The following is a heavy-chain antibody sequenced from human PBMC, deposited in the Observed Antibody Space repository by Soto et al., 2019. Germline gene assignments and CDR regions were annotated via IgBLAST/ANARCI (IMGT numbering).Heavy chain of an antibody. V-gene: IGHV1-18*01. J-gene: IGHJ4*02. CDR3: AGEYFYGSGPLD. Sequence: QVQLVQSGAEVKKPGASVKVSCKASGYTFTSYGISWVRQAPGQGLEWMGWISAYNGNTNYAQKLQGRVTMTTDTSTSTAYMEPRSLRFDHTAVYFCAGEYFYGSGPLDWGQGTLVTVSS. CDR1: GYTFTSYG. CDR2: ISAYNGNT. D-gene: IGHD3-10*01.